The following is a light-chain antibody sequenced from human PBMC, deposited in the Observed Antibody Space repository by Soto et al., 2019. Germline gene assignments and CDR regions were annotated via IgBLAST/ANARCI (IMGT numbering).Light chain of an antibody. CDR2: DAS. CDR1: QSVRSS. Sequence: EMVMTQSPATLSVSPGQRATLSCRSSQSVRSSLAWYQQKPGQPHRLLIYDASNRATGIQARFSGSGSGTDFTLTIRSLEPEDFAVYYCKQRSNWPLTFGGGTKVDIK. J-gene: IGKJ4*01. CDR3: KQRSNWPLT. V-gene: IGKV3-11*01.